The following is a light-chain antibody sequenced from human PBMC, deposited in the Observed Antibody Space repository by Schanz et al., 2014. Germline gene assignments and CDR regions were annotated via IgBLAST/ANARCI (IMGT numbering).Light chain of an antibody. Sequence: QSVLTQPPSASATPGQRVTISCSGSSSNIGSNTVVWYQQVPGTAPKLLIYSNSQRPSGVPDRFSGSKSGNTASLTVSGLQAEDEADYYCSSYGGNNNWVFGGGTKLTVL. CDR1: SSNIGSNT. V-gene: IGLV1-44*01. J-gene: IGLJ3*02. CDR2: SNS. CDR3: SSYGGNNNWV.